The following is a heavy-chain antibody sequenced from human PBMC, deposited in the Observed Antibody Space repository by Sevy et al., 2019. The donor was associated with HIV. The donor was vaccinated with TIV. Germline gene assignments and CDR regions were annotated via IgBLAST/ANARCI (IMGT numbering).Heavy chain of an antibody. J-gene: IGHJ4*02. CDR1: GGIFRSNA. D-gene: IGHD3-10*01. CDR2: IIAVFGTR. CDR3: ARDKYYYISGSFDY. Sequence: ASVKVSCKTSGGIFRSNAISWVRQAPGQGLEWMGGIIAVFGTRNYAQKFQGRVTVTADESRGTAYMELSSLRSEDTAVYYCARDKYYYISGSFDYWGQGTPVTVSS. V-gene: IGHV1-69*13.